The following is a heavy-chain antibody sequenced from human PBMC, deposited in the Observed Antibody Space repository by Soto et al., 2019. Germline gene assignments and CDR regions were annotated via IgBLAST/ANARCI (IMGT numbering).Heavy chain of an antibody. CDR2: IYYSGST. CDR3: ARDSRDAFDI. Sequence: SETLSLTCTVSGGSISSGGYCWSWIRQHPGKGLEWIGYIYYSGSTYYNPSLKSRVTISVDTSKNQFPLKLSSVTAADTAVYYCARDSRDAFDIWGQGTMVTVSS. J-gene: IGHJ3*02. CDR1: GGSISSGGYC. V-gene: IGHV4-31*03.